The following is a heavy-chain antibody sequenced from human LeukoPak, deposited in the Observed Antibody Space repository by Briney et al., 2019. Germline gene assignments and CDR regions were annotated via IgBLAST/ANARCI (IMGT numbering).Heavy chain of an antibody. CDR2: INPNSGGT. CDR3: ARDRLYSGSFLLSPYYFDY. J-gene: IGHJ4*02. V-gene: IGHV1-2*02. D-gene: IGHD1-26*01. Sequence: GASVKVSCKASGYTFTDCHMHWVRQAPGQGLEWMGWINPNSGGTNYAQKLQGRVTMTTDTSTSTAYMELRSLRSDDTAVYYCARDRLYSGSFLLSPYYFDYWGQGTLVTVSS. CDR1: GYTFTDCH.